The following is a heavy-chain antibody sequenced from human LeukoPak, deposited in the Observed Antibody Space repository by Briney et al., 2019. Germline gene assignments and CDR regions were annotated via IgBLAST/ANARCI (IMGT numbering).Heavy chain of an antibody. Sequence: GASVKVSCKASGYTLTGYYMHWVRQAPGQGPEWMGWINGNSGGTKYAQKFEGRVTMTSDTSTSTVQMDLGTLRSDDTAVYYCARAGWELQMGMDDAFDIWGQGTMVTVSS. J-gene: IGHJ3*02. D-gene: IGHD1-26*01. CDR2: INGNSGGT. V-gene: IGHV1-2*02. CDR1: GYTLTGYY. CDR3: ARAGWELQMGMDDAFDI.